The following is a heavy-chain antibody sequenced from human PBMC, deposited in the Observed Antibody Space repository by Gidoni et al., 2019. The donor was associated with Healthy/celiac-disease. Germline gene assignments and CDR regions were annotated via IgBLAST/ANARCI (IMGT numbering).Heavy chain of an antibody. CDR1: GFTFSSYS. CDR3: ARDWGDQYQLPPRRPHNWYFDL. J-gene: IGHJ2*01. D-gene: IGHD2-2*01. Sequence: EVQLVESGGGMVKPGGSLRLSCAASGFTFSSYSMNWVRQAPGKGLEWVSSISSSSSYIYYADSVKGRFTISRDNAKNSLYLQMNSLRAEDTAVYYCARDWGDQYQLPPRRPHNWYFDLWGRGTLVTVSS. CDR2: ISSSSSYI. V-gene: IGHV3-21*01.